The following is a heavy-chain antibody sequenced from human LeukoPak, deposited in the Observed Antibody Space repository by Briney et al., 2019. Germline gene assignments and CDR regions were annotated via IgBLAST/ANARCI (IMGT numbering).Heavy chain of an antibody. D-gene: IGHD6-19*01. CDR1: GDSISSGSYY. Sequence: SETLSLTCTVSGDSISSGSYYWSWIRQPAGKGLECIGLIHTSGSTNYNPSLKSRVTISVDMSKNQFSLKLSSVTAADAAVYFCARVTLSSGWPFDYWGQGTLVTVSS. CDR2: IHTSGST. CDR3: ARVTLSSGWPFDY. J-gene: IGHJ4*02. V-gene: IGHV4-61*02.